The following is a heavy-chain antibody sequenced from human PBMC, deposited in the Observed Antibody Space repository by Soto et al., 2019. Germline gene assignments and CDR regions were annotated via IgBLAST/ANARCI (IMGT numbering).Heavy chain of an antibody. D-gene: IGHD6-13*01. CDR3: ARDLYSSSWNGYYYYYYGMDV. J-gene: IGHJ6*02. V-gene: IGHV3-30-3*01. Sequence: HPGGSLRLSCAASGFTFSSYAMHWVRQAPGKGLEWVAVISYDGSNKYYADSVKGRFTISRDNSKNTLYLQMNSLRAEDTAVYYCARDLYSSSWNGYYYYYYGMDVWGQGTTVTVSS. CDR1: GFTFSSYA. CDR2: ISYDGSNK.